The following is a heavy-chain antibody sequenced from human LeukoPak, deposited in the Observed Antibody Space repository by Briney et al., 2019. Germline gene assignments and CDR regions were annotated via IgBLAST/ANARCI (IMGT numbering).Heavy chain of an antibody. V-gene: IGHV3-23*01. J-gene: IGHJ4*02. CDR1: GFTLSSYA. D-gene: IGHD6-19*01. CDR2: ISGSGGST. Sequence: PGGSLRLSCAASGFTLSSYAMSWVCQAPGKGLEWVSAISGSGGSTYYADSVKGRFTISRDNSKNTLYLQMNSLRAEDTAVYYCAKGVAVAGPFDYWGQGTLVTVSS. CDR3: AKGVAVAGPFDY.